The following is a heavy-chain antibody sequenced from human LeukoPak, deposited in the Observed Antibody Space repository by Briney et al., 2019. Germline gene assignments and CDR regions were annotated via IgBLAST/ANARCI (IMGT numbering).Heavy chain of an antibody. CDR3: AKGLGGTTSNWFDP. CDR2: ISWDGGST. CDR1: GFTFDDYA. D-gene: IGHD1-1*01. J-gene: IGHJ5*02. Sequence: GGSLRLSCAASGFTFDDYAMHWVRQAPGKGLEWVSLISWDGGSTYYADSVKGRFTISRDNSKNSLYLQMNSLRAEDTALYYCAKGLGGTTSNWFDPWGQGTLVTVSS. V-gene: IGHV3-43D*03.